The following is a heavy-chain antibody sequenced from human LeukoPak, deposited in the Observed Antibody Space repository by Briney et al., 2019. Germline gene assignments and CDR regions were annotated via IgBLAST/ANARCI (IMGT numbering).Heavy chain of an antibody. CDR1: GGSFSGYY. D-gene: IGHD6-19*01. J-gene: IGHJ4*02. Sequence: SETLSLTCAVYGGSFSGYYWSWIRQPPGKGLEWIGEINHSGSTNYSPSLKSRVTISVDTSKNQFSLKLSSVTAADTAVYYCARESVAGKDYWGQGTLVTVSS. V-gene: IGHV4-34*01. CDR2: INHSGST. CDR3: ARESVAGKDY.